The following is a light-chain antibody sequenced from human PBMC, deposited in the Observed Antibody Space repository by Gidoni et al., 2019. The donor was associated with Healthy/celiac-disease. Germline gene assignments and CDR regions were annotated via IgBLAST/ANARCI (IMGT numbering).Light chain of an antibody. V-gene: IGKV3-15*01. CDR2: GAS. J-gene: IGKJ2*01. Sequence: EIVMTQSPATLSVSPGERATLSCRASQSVSSNLAWYQQKPGQAPRLRIYGASTRATGIPARFSGSGSGTEFTLTISSLQSEDFAVYYCQQYNNWPLLYTFGQGTKLEIK. CDR1: QSVSSN. CDR3: QQYNNWPLLYT.